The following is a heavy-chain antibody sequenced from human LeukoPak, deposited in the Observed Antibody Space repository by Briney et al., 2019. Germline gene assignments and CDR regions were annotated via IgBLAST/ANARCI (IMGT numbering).Heavy chain of an antibody. Sequence: GGSLRLSCAASGFTFSNYWMTWVRRAPGKGLEWVANIRRDGSETHYVDSVMGRFTIPRGNAKNSLYLQMNSLRAEDTAVYYCARDDTHYGSSGSFYDAFDIWGQGTMVTVSS. J-gene: IGHJ3*02. D-gene: IGHD3-22*01. CDR3: ARDDTHYGSSGSFYDAFDI. V-gene: IGHV3-7*01. CDR1: GFTFSNYW. CDR2: IRRDGSET.